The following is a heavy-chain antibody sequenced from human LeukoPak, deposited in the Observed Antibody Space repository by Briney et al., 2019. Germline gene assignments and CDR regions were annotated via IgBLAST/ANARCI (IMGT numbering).Heavy chain of an antibody. CDR2: IYTSGST. D-gene: IGHD2-2*02. CDR3: ARLSGAPVRHPIYHFDY. V-gene: IGHV4-4*07. J-gene: IGHJ4*02. CDR1: GGSISSYY. Sequence: SETLSLTCTVSGGSISSYYWSWIRQPAGKGLEWIGRIYTSGSTNYNPSLKSRLTMSLDTSKNQFSLKLISVTAADTAMYYCARLSGAPVRHPIYHFDYWGQGTLVTVSS.